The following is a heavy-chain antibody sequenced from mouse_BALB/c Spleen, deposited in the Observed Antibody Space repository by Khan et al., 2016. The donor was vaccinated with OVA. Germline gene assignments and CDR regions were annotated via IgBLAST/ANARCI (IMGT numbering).Heavy chain of an antibody. J-gene: IGHJ1*01. V-gene: IGHV7-3*02. CDR3: ARETVVDIYWYLDV. CDR2: IRNKANGYTT. D-gene: IGHD1-1*01. Sequence: EVQLVESGGGSVQSGGSLRLSCATSGFTFTDYYMSWVRQPPGKALEWLGFIRNKANGYTTEYSASVKGRFTISRDNSQSIVYLQMNTLRAEDSATYYCARETVVDIYWYLDVWGAGTTVTVSS. CDR1: GFTFTDYY.